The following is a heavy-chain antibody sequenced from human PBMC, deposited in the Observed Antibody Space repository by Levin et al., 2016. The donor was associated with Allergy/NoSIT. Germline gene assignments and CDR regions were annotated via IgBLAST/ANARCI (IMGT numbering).Heavy chain of an antibody. CDR3: ARGLSTYGGYDWGPED. CDR1: GASITSYC. Sequence: SETLSLTCTVSGASITSYCWIWIRQSAEKGLEWIGRTYTSRTTDYNLSLRSRVTISVDTSNNQISLKLTSVTAADTAVYYCARGLSTYGGYDWGPEDWGQGTQVTVSS. D-gene: IGHD5-12*01. V-gene: IGHV4-4*07. J-gene: IGHJ4*02. CDR2: TYTSRTT.